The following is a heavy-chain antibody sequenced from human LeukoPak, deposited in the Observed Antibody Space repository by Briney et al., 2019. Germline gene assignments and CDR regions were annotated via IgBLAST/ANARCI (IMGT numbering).Heavy chain of an antibody. CDR1: GFTFSSYA. CDR3: AKRRLWLPY. D-gene: IGHD5-18*01. CDR2: VYSSGVST. Sequence: GGSLRLSCAASGFTFSSYAMSWVRQAPGKGLEGVAGVYSSGVSTYYADSVKGRFTISRDNSKNTLYLQMNSLRVEDTAVYYCAKRRLWLPYWGQGTLVTVSS. V-gene: IGHV3-23*01. J-gene: IGHJ4*02.